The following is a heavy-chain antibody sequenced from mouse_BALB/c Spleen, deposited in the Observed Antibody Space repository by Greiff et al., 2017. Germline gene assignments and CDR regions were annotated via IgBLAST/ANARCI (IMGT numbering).Heavy chain of an antibody. D-gene: IGHD2-3*01. CDR2: IYPGDGDT. V-gene: IGHV1-82*01. CDR3: ARSKDDGSPYYAMDY. CDR1: GYAFSSSW. Sequence: QVQGVESGPELVKPGASVKISCKASGYAFSSSWMNWVKQRPGQGLEWIGRIYPGDGDTNYNGKFKGKATLTADKSSSTAYMQLSSLTSVDSAVYFCARSKDDGSPYYAMDYWGQGTSVTVSS. J-gene: IGHJ4*01.